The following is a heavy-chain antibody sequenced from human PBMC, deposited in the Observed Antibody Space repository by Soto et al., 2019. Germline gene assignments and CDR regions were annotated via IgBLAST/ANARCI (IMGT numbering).Heavy chain of an antibody. J-gene: IGHJ6*03. V-gene: IGHV4-59*01. CDR2: IYYSGST. Sequence: SETLSLTCTVSGGSISSYYWSWIRQPPGKGLEWIGYIYYSGSTNYNPSLKSRVTISVDTSKNQFSLKLSSVTAADTAVYYWARAPRERGYSQRTYYYYYMDVWGKGTTVTVSS. D-gene: IGHD5-18*01. CDR1: GGSISSYY. CDR3: ARAPRERGYSQRTYYYYYMDV.